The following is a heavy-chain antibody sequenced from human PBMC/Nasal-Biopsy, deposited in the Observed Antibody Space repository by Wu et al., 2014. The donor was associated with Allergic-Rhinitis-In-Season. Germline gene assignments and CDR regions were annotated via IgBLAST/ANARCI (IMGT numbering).Heavy chain of an antibody. CDR2: ITTYNRM. D-gene: IGHD3-22*01. J-gene: IGHJ4*02. V-gene: IGHV3-69-1*01. CDR1: GFTLSDYG. Sequence: LRLSCAVSGFTLSDYGMTWVRQPPGKGLEWVSSITTYNRMYYADSVKGRFTISRDNAKNSLYLQMDSLRAEDTAIYYCAKDANTMIVVVIDFDYWGQGTLVTVSS. CDR3: AKDANTMIVVVIDFDY.